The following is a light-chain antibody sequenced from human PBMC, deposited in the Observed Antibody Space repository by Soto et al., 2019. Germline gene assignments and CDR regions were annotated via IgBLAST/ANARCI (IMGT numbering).Light chain of an antibody. CDR2: SAS. Sequence: DIPMTQSPSFVSASVGDRVTLTCRASQYISTWLAWYQQRLGEAPRLLIFSASTLKNGIPARFSGSGSGTDFTLTISGLQPEDFATYYCQQGRTSPFSFGPGTKV. J-gene: IGKJ3*01. CDR3: QQGRTSPFS. CDR1: QYISTW. V-gene: IGKV1D-12*01.